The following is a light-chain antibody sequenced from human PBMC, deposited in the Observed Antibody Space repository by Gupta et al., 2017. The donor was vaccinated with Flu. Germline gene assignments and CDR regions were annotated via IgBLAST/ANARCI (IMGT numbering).Light chain of an antibody. J-gene: IGLJ1*01. CDR1: CSYIGAGHD. CDR3: QSYDIGLSGPYV. Sequence: SVLTQPPPVSWAPGQRGPISCPGSCSYIGAGHDVHWYQQLPGTAPKRLIYGNSNRPSGVPDRFSVSKSGTSAALAITGLQAEDEADYYCQSYDIGLSGPYVFGTGTKVTVL. CDR2: GNS. V-gene: IGLV1-40*01.